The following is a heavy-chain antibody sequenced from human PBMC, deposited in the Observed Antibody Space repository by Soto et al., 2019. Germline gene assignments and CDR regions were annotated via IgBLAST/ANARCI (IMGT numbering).Heavy chain of an antibody. CDR1: GGTLSSYA. V-gene: IGHV1-69*01. CDR2: IIPIFGTA. CDR3: AKGGVQLERPGQFDY. Sequence: VSCKASGGTLSSYAISWVRQAPGQGLEWMGGIIPIFGTANYAQKFQSRVTITADESTSTAYMELSGVRSEDTAVYYCAKGGVQLERPGQFDYWGQGTLVTVSS. D-gene: IGHD1-1*01. J-gene: IGHJ4*02.